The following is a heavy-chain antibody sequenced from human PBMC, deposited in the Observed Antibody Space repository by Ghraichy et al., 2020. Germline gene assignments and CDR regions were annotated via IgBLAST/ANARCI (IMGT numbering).Heavy chain of an antibody. Sequence: LSLTCAASGFTFTNYWMSWVRQAPGKGLEWVANIKQDGSDTYYVDSVKGRFTISRDNAKNSLYLQMNTLRAEDTAVYYCAREFWVRHSNRLQDHVWGQGTLVTVSS. CDR3: AREFWVRHSNRLQDHV. V-gene: IGHV3-7*01. J-gene: IGHJ4*02. D-gene: IGHD4-11*01. CDR2: IKQDGSDT. CDR1: GFTFTNYW.